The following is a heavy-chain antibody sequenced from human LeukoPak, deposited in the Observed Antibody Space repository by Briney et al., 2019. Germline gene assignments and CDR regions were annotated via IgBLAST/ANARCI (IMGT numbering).Heavy chain of an antibody. J-gene: IGHJ4*02. V-gene: IGHV3-21*01. CDR2: ISSSSSYI. CDR1: GFTFSSYS. D-gene: IGHD5-24*01. Sequence: GGSLRLSCAASGFTFSSYSMNWVRQAPGKGLEWVSSISSSSSYIYYADSVKGRFTISRDTAKNSLYLQMNSLRADDTAVYYCARARASYNPFDYWGQGTLVTVSS. CDR3: ARARASYNPFDY.